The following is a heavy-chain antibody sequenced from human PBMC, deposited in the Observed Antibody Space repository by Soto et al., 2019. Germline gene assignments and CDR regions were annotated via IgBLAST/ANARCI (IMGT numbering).Heavy chain of an antibody. CDR1: GYTFTSYG. CDR2: ISAYNGNT. J-gene: IGHJ4*01. CDR3: AKLNLYYHDSSGPVPLYNIDY. V-gene: IGHV1-18*01. D-gene: IGHD3-22*01. Sequence: ASVKVSCKASGYTFTSYGISWVRQAPGQGLEWMGWISAYNGNTNYAQKLQGRVTMTTDTSTSTAYMELRSLRSDDTAVYYCAKLNLYYHDSSGPVPLYNIDYWGQGTLVTVSS.